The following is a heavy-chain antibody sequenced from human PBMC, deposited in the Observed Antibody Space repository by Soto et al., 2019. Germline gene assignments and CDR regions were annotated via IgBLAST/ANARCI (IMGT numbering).Heavy chain of an antibody. V-gene: IGHV1-69*05. Sequence: SVKVSCKASGGTFSSYAISWVRQAPGQGLEWMGGIIANFGTTNYAQKFQGRVTMTTDKSTSTAYMELRSLRSDDTAVYYCASIIAVAGTRAFDIWGQGTMVTVSS. CDR1: GGTFSSYA. D-gene: IGHD6-19*01. CDR2: IIANFGTT. CDR3: ASIIAVAGTRAFDI. J-gene: IGHJ3*02.